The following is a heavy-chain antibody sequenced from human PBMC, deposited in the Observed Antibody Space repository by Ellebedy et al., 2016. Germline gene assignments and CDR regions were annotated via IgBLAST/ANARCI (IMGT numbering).Heavy chain of an antibody. CDR1: GGSISSGGSY. D-gene: IGHD7-27*01. CDR3: ARTGDPSPYYFDY. Sequence: LRLSXTVSGGSISSGGSYWSWIRQHPGKGLEWIGYIYYSGSTYYNPSLKSRVTISVDTSKNQFSLKLSSVTAADTAVYYCARTGDPSPYYFDYWGQGTLVTVSS. V-gene: IGHV4-31*03. CDR2: IYYSGST. J-gene: IGHJ4*02.